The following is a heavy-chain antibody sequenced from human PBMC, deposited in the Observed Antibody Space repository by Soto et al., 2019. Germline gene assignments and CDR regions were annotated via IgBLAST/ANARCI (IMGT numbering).Heavy chain of an antibody. CDR2: IRNKAKSYTT. D-gene: IGHD3-10*01. Sequence: EVQLVESGGDLVQPGGSLRLSCAASGFSFSDHYMDWVRQAPGKGLEWVGRIRNKAKSYTTEYAASVKGRFSISGDDSKNTLYLQMSSLKTEDTAVYYCARSGTDSGPWSDDGFDIWGHGTMVTVSS. CDR1: GFSFSDHY. J-gene: IGHJ3*02. V-gene: IGHV3-72*01. CDR3: ARSGTDSGPWSDDGFDI.